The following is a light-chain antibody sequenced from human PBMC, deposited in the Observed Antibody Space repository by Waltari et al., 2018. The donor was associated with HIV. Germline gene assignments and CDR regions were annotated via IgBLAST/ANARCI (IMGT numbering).Light chain of an antibody. CDR2: WAS. V-gene: IGKV4-1*01. CDR1: QSVLYNSNSKNY. Sequence: IVMTQSPDSLAVSLGERATINCNSSQSVLYNSNSKNYLAWYQQKPGQSPKLLIYWASTRESGVPERFSGSGSGTHFTLTINGLQAEDVAVYYCQQFFSTLYTFGQGTKLEIK. J-gene: IGKJ2*01. CDR3: QQFFSTLYT.